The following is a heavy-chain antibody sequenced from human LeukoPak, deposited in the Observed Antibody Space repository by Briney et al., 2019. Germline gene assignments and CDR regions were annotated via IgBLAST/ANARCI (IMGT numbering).Heavy chain of an antibody. CDR3: ARDDYNALGYNFHH. J-gene: IGHJ1*01. CDR2: INWNNDGI. V-gene: IGHV3-9*01. Sequence: GGSLRLSCVASGFTFADHAMHWVRRAPGQGLEWVTGINWNNDGIVYAASVKGRFTVSRDNAKNTLYLQMNGLRPEDTAFYYCARDDYNALGYNFHHWGQGTLVTVSS. D-gene: IGHD1-1*01. CDR1: GFTFADHA.